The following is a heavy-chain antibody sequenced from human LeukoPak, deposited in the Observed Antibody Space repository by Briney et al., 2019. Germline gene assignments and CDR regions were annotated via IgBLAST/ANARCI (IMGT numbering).Heavy chain of an antibody. CDR3: ARDRVGYQLSRGYYFDY. D-gene: IGHD2-2*01. CDR1: GYTFTSYY. Sequence: EASVKVSCKASGYTFTSYYMHWVRQAPGQGLEWMGIINPSGGSTSYAQKFQGRVTVTRDTSTSTVYMELSSLRSEDTAVYYCARDRVGYQLSRGYYFDYWGQGTLVTVSS. CDR2: INPSGGST. J-gene: IGHJ4*02. V-gene: IGHV1-46*01.